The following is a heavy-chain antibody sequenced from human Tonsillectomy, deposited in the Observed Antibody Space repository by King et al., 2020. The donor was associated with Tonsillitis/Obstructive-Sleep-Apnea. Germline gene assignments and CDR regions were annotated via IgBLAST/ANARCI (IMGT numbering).Heavy chain of an antibody. CDR1: GGSISSYY. V-gene: IGHV4-59*01. J-gene: IGHJ4*02. CDR2: IYYSGST. Sequence: VQLQESGPGLVKPSETLSLTCTVSGGSISSYYWSWIRQPPGKGLEWIGYIYYSGSTNYNPSLKSRVTISVDTSKNQFPLKLSSVTAADTAVYYCARGASGWSNFDYWGQGTLVTVSS. D-gene: IGHD6-19*01. CDR3: ARGASGWSNFDY.